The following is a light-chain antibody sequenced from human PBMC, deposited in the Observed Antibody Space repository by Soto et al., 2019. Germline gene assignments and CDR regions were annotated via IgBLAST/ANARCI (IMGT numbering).Light chain of an antibody. V-gene: IGKV3-20*01. CDR2: GSS. J-gene: IGKJ1*01. Sequence: EMVLTQSPGTLYLSPGERATLSCRASQSLNSFYLAWYQQKPGQAPRLLIYGSSNSATGIPDRFSGSGSGTDFTLTISRLDPEDFAVYYCQQYDISPRTFGQGTKVEVK. CDR3: QQYDISPRT. CDR1: QSLNSFY.